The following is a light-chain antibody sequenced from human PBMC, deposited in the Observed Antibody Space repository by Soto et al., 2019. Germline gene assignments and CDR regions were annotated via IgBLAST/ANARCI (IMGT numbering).Light chain of an antibody. Sequence: EIVLTQSPGTLSLSPGDRVTLSCRASQSVTSDYLGWYQQRPGQAPRLLIYGASTRATGIPDRLSGSGSGTDFTLTISRLEPEDFAVYYCQQYGDSPFTFGPGTKVDIK. V-gene: IGKV3-20*01. CDR2: GAS. CDR3: QQYGDSPFT. CDR1: QSVTSDY. J-gene: IGKJ3*01.